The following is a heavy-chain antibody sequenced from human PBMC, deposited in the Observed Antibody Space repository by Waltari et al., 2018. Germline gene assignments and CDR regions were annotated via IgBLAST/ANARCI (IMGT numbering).Heavy chain of an antibody. J-gene: IGHJ6*03. D-gene: IGHD3-3*01. CDR2: IYYSGST. CDR3: ARAISRNDFWSVTYYYYYMDV. V-gene: IGHV4-59*01. CDR1: GGSISSYY. Sequence: QVQLQESGPGLVKPSETLSLTCTVSGGSISSYYWSWIRQPPGKGLEWIWYIYYSGSTNYNPSLKSRVTISVDTSKNQFSLKLSSVTAADTAVYYCARAISRNDFWSVTYYYYYMDVWGKGTTVTVSS.